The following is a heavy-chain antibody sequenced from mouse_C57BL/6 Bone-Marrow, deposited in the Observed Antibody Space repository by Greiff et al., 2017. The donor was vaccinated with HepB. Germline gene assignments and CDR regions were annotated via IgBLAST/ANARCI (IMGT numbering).Heavy chain of an antibody. V-gene: IGHV1-82*01. Sequence: VQLQQSGPELVKPGASVKISCKASGYAFSSSWMNWVKQRPGKGLEWIGRIYPGDGDTNYNGKFKGKATLTADKSSSTAYMQLSSLTSEDSAVYFCARGDYYGSSYGWYFDVWGTGTTVTVSS. J-gene: IGHJ1*03. CDR2: IYPGDGDT. CDR1: GYAFSSSW. CDR3: ARGDYYGSSYGWYFDV. D-gene: IGHD1-1*01.